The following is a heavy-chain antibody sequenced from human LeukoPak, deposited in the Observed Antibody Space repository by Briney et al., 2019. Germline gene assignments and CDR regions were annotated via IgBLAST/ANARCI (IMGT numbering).Heavy chain of an antibody. Sequence: SQTLSLTCTVSGGSISSGDYYWSWIRQPPGKGLEWIGYIYYSGSTYYNPSLKSRVTMSVDTSKNQFSLKLSSVTAADTAVYYCARDRVVVITGALYYYYGMDVWGQGTTVTVSS. CDR3: ARDRVVVITGALYYYYGMDV. D-gene: IGHD3-22*01. V-gene: IGHV4-30-4*01. J-gene: IGHJ6*02. CDR2: IYYSGST. CDR1: GGSISSGDYY.